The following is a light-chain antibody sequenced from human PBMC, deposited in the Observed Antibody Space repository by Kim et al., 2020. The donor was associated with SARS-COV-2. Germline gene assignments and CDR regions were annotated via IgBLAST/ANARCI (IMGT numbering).Light chain of an antibody. Sequence: LTQPASVSGSPGQSITISCTGTNSDIGAYNYVSWYQKHPGKAPKLIIYDVSRRPSGVSNRFSGSESGNTASLTISGLQAEDEADYYCSSYTSSSTYVFGIGTKVTVL. J-gene: IGLJ1*01. V-gene: IGLV2-14*01. CDR3: SSYTSSSTYV. CDR2: DVS. CDR1: NSDIGAYNY.